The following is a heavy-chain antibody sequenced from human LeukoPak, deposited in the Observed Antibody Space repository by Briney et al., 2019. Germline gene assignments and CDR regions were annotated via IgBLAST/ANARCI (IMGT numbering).Heavy chain of an antibody. J-gene: IGHJ4*02. D-gene: IGHD3-10*01. CDR2: IYPRDSDT. V-gene: IGHV5-51*01. Sequence: GESLQISCQGSGSSFTNYWIGWVRQLPGKGLEWMGIIYPRDSDTRYSPSFQGQVTISADKSISTAYLQWSSLKASDTAMYYCARHHDSGYDYWGQGTLVTVSS. CDR3: ARHHDSGYDY. CDR1: GSSFTNYW.